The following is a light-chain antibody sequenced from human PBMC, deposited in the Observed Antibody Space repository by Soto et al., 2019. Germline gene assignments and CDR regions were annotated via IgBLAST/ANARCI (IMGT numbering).Light chain of an antibody. V-gene: IGLV2-23*02. Sequence: QSALTQPASVSGSPGQSITISCTGTSSDVGSHNLFSWYQQHPGQAPKLMIYEVSKRPLGVSARFSASKSGNTASLTISGLQAEDEADYCCCSYGGSRAVFGGGTQLTVL. CDR3: CSYGGSRAV. CDR1: SSDVGSHNL. CDR2: EVS. J-gene: IGLJ7*01.